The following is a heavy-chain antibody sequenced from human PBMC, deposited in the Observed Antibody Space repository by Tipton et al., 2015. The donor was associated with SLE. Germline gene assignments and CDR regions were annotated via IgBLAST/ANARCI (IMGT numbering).Heavy chain of an antibody. V-gene: IGHV4-39*07. J-gene: IGHJ4*02. CDR3: GRFRSSWSYFDY. CDR2: MYYSGNT. CDR1: GDFISSSRYY. Sequence: TLSLTCTVSGDFISSSRYYWGWIRQPPGKGLEWIGSMYYSGNTYYNPSLKSRVTISVDTSKNQLSLKLTSVTAADTAVYYCGRFRSSWSYFDYWGQGTLVTVSS. D-gene: IGHD6-13*01.